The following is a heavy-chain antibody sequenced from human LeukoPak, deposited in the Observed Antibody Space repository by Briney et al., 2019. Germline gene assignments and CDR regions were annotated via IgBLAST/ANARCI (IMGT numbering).Heavy chain of an antibody. Sequence: ASVKVSCKASGGTLSSYAISWVRQAPGQGLEWMGGIIPIFGTANYAQKFQGRVTITTDESTSTAYMELSSLRSEDTAVYYCATLGSYYDILTDPLFDIWGQGTMVTVSS. J-gene: IGHJ3*02. V-gene: IGHV1-69*05. CDR1: GGTLSSYA. CDR3: ATLGSYYDILTDPLFDI. CDR2: IIPIFGTA. D-gene: IGHD3-9*01.